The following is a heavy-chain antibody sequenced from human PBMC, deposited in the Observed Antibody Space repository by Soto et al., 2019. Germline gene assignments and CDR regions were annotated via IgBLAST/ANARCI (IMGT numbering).Heavy chain of an antibody. CDR3: ARFSSSSDGMDV. V-gene: IGHV3-33*01. CDR1: GFTFSSYG. D-gene: IGHD6-6*01. CDR2: IWYDGSNK. J-gene: IGHJ6*02. Sequence: SLRLSCAASGFTFSSYGMHWVRQAPGKGLEWVAVIWYDGSNKYYADSVKGRFTISRDNSKNTLYLQMNSLRAEDTAVYYCARFSSSSDGMDVWGQGXTVTVSS.